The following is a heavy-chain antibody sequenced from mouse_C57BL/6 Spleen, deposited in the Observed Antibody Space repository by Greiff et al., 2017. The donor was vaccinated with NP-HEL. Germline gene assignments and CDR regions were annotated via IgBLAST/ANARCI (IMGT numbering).Heavy chain of an antibody. CDR3: ARSGYDGYYGSNWYFDV. J-gene: IGHJ1*03. CDR2: IDPSDSYT. V-gene: IGHV1-50*01. Sequence: QVQLQQPGAELVKPGASVKLSCKASGYTFTSYWMQWVKQRPGQGLEWIGEIDPSDSYTNYNQKFKGKAALTVDTSSSTAYMQLSSLTSEDSAVYYCARSGYDGYYGSNWYFDVWGTGTTVTVSS. D-gene: IGHD2-3*01. CDR1: GYTFTSYW.